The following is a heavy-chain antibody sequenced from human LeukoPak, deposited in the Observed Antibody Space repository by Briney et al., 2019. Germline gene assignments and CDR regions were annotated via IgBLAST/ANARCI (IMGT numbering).Heavy chain of an antibody. D-gene: IGHD3-10*01. CDR3: ARTRTRTITMVRGGTPPCWFDP. J-gene: IGHJ5*02. V-gene: IGHV4-4*07. CDR1: GGSISSYY. Sequence: SETLSLTCTVSGGSISSYYWSWIRQPAGKGLEWIGRIYTSGSTNYNPSLKSRVTMSVDTSKNQLSLKLSSVTPADTAVYYCARTRTRTITMVRGGTPPCWFDPWGQGTLVTVSS. CDR2: IYTSGST.